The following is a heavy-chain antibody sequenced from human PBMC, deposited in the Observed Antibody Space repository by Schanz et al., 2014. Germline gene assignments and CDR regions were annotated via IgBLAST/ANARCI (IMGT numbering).Heavy chain of an antibody. CDR2: RGSGGST. CDR1: GFTVNTNY. V-gene: IGHV3-53*01. J-gene: IGHJ4*02. D-gene: IGHD2-8*01. CDR3: ARESNGHVAD. Sequence: EVQLVESGGGLIQPGGSLRLSCAVSGFTVNTNYMSWVRQAPGKGLEWISCIRGSGGSTLYADSVQGRFTISRDDSKNMLYLQMNTLRDEDTAVYYCARESNGHVADWGQGTLVTVSS.